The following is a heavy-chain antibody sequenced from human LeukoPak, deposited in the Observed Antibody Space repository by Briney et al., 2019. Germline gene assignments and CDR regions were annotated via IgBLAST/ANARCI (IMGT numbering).Heavy chain of an antibody. CDR3: ARDGPGGNSFDY. D-gene: IGHD4-23*01. CDR1: GYTFTGYY. Sequence: ASVKVSCKASGYTFTGYYMHCVRQAPGQGLEWMGWINANSGGTDYAQKFQDRVTMTRDTSISTAYMELSRLRSDDTAVYYCARDGPGGNSFDYWGQGTLVTVSS. V-gene: IGHV1-2*02. CDR2: INANSGGT. J-gene: IGHJ4*02.